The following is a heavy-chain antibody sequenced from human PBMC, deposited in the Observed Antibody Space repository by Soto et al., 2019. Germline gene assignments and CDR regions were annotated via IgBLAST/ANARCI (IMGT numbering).Heavy chain of an antibody. D-gene: IGHD2-2*01. V-gene: IGHV1-69*02. J-gene: IGHJ6*03. CDR1: GGTFSSYT. CDR2: IIPILGIA. Sequence: ASVKVSCKASGGTFSSYTISWVRQAPGQGLEWMGRIIPILGIANYAQKFQGRVTITADKSTSTAYMELSSLRSEDTAVYYCYCSSTSSHSYNYTDVWGKGTTVTVSS. CDR3: YCSSTSSHSYNYTDV.